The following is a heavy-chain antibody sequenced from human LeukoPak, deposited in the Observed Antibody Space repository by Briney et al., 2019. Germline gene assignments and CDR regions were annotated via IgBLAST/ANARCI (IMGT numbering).Heavy chain of an antibody. CDR1: GFTFSSYA. J-gene: IGHJ4*02. Sequence: GGSLRLSCTASGFTFSSYAMNWVRQAPGKGLEWVSYISSSGSTIYYADSVKGRFTISRDNAKNSLYLQMNSLRAKDTAVYYCARDLEGPPFDYWGQGTLVTVSS. D-gene: IGHD3-3*01. V-gene: IGHV3-48*03. CDR2: ISSSGSTI. CDR3: ARDLEGPPFDY.